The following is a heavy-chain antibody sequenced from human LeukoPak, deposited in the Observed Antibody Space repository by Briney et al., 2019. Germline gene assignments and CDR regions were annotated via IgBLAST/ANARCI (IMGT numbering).Heavy chain of an antibody. V-gene: IGHV1-46*01. CDR2: NNPSGGST. CDR3: ARGGLGYCSSTSSRNFDY. D-gene: IGHD2-2*01. Sequence: ASEKVSCKASGYTSTSYYMHWVRQATGQWLEWMGVNNPSGGSTSYAQKFQGRVTMTRDTSTSTVYMELSSLRSEDTAVYYCARGGLGYCSSTSSRNFDYWGQGTLVTVSS. J-gene: IGHJ4*02. CDR1: GYTSTSYY.